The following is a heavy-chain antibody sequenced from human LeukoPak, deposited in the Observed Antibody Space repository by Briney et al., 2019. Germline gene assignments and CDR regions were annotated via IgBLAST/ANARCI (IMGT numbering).Heavy chain of an antibody. D-gene: IGHD6-6*01. V-gene: IGHV3-48*01. CDR1: GFTFSSHW. J-gene: IGHJ4*02. CDR2: ISSSSSTI. Sequence: PGGSLRLSCAASGFTFSSHWMSWVRQAPGKGLEWVSYISSSSSTIYYADSVKGRFTISRDNAKNSLYLQMNSLRAEDTAVYYCARGFEYSSPEWGQGTLVTVSS. CDR3: ARGFEYSSPE.